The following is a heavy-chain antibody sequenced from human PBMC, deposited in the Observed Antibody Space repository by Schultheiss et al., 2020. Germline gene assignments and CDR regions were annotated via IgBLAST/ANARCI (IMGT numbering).Heavy chain of an antibody. Sequence: GGSLRLSCAASGFTFSSYGMHWVRQAPGKGLEWVAVISYDGSNKYYADSVKGRFTISRDNSKNTLYLQMNSLRAEDTAVYYCASRPGWGIDWGQGTLVTVSS. CDR3: ASRPGWGID. J-gene: IGHJ4*02. CDR1: GFTFSSYG. D-gene: IGHD3-16*01. CDR2: ISYDGSNK. V-gene: IGHV3-30*03.